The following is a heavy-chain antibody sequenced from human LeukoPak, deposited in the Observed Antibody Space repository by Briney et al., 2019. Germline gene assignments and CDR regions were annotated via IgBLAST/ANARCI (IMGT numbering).Heavy chain of an antibody. CDR1: GFTLSSYG. D-gene: IGHD2-2*01. J-gene: IGHJ4*02. CDR2: IWYDGSNK. CDR3: ARDKDCSSTSCYALDY. V-gene: IGHV3-33*01. Sequence: GGSLRLSCAASGFTLSSYGMHWVRQAPGKGLEWVAVIWYDGSNKYYADSVKGRFTISRDNSKNTLYLQMNSLRAEDTAVYYCARDKDCSSTSCYALDYWGQGTLVTVSS.